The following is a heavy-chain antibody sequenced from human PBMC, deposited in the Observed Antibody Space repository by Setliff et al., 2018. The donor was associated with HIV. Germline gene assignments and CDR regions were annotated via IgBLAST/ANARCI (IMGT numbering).Heavy chain of an antibody. CDR1: GGSISSYY. CDR2: IYYSGST. J-gene: IGHJ4*02. Sequence: SETLSLTCTVSGGSISSYYWSWIRQPPGKGLEWIGYIYYSGSTNYNPSLKSRVTISVDTSRNQFSLKLSSVTAADTAVYYCARGANYYESNGYYDYWGQGTLVTVSS. D-gene: IGHD3-22*01. V-gene: IGHV4-59*12. CDR3: ARGANYYESNGYYDY.